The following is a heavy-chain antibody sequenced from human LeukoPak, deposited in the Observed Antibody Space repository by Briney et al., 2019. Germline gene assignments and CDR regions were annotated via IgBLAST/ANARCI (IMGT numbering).Heavy chain of an antibody. V-gene: IGHV3-53*01. D-gene: IGHD3-10*01. CDR1: GFTASNNC. CDR3: ARDTYYGSGSYYRYTFDQ. CDR2: MYGGGGT. Sequence: GGSLRLSCAASGFTASNNCMGWVRQAPGKGLEWVSIMYGGGGTYYADPVKGRFTISRDNSKNTLYLQLNSLSAEDTAVYYCARDTYYGSGSYYRYTFDQWGQGTLVTVSS. J-gene: IGHJ4*02.